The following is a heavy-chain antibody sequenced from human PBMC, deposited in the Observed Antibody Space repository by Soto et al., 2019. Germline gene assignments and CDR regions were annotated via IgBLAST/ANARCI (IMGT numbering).Heavy chain of an antibody. D-gene: IGHD6-13*01. CDR3: AREIQVAAADPSAFDF. J-gene: IGHJ3*01. CDR2: ISSGSTYI. CDR1: GFTFSSYS. Sequence: GGSLSRSCAASGFTFSSYSMNWVRQAPWEGLEWVSFISSGSTYIYYADSVKGRFTISRDTARNSVYLQMNSLRAEDTAVYYCAREIQVAAADPSAFDFWGQGTMVTVSS. V-gene: IGHV3-21*01.